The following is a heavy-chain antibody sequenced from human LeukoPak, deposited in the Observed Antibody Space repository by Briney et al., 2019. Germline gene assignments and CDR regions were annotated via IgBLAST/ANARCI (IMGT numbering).Heavy chain of an antibody. Sequence: PSETLSLTCTVSGYSISSGYYWGWIRQPPGKGPEWIGRIYHSWSTYYHPSLKSRVTISVDTSKNQFSLKLSSVTAADTAVYYCARTLERGYSGYVGYWGQGTLVTVSS. CDR1: GYSISSGYY. CDR2: IYHSWST. CDR3: ARTLERGYSGYVGY. J-gene: IGHJ4*02. D-gene: IGHD5-12*01. V-gene: IGHV4-38-2*02.